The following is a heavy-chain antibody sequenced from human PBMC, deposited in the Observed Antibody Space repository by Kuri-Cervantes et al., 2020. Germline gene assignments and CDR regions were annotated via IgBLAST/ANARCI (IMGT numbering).Heavy chain of an antibody. CDR2: ISGSGGST. Sequence: LSLSCAASGFAFSNAWMSWVRQAPGKGLEWVSAISGSGGSTYYADSVKGRFTISRDNSKNTLYLQMNSLRAEDTAVYFCARKVSGTLDYWGQGTLVTVSS. CDR1: GFAFSNAW. CDR3: ARKVSGTLDY. J-gene: IGHJ4*02. D-gene: IGHD3-10*01. V-gene: IGHV3-23*01.